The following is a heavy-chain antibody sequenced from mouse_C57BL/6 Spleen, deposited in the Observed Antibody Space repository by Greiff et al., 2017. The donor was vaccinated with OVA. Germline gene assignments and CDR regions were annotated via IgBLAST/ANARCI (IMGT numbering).Heavy chain of an antibody. D-gene: IGHD1-1*01. CDR1: GFTFSSYT. CDR3: ARQDYGSSPFAY. Sequence: DVKLVESGGGLVKPGGSLKLSCAASGFTFSSYTMSWVRQTPEKRLEWVATISGGGGNTYYPDSVKGRFTISRDNAKNTLYLQMSSLRSEDTALYYCARQDYGSSPFAYWGQGTLVTVSA. J-gene: IGHJ3*01. CDR2: ISGGGGNT. V-gene: IGHV5-9*01.